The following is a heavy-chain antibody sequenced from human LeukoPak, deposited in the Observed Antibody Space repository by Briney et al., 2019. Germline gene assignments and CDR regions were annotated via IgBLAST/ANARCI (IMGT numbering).Heavy chain of an antibody. CDR1: GYTLTELS. D-gene: IGHD3-22*01. V-gene: IGHV1-24*01. CDR2: FDPEDGET. Sequence: ASVKVSFKVSGYTLTELSMHWVRQAPGKGLEWMGGFDPEDGETIYAQKFQGRVTVTEDTSTDTAYMELSSLRSEDTAVYYCATAGYYYDSSGLIDYWGQGTLDTVSS. J-gene: IGHJ4*02. CDR3: ATAGYYYDSSGLIDY.